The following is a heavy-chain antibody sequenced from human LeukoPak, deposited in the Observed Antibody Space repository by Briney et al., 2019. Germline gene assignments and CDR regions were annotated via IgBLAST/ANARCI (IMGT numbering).Heavy chain of an antibody. D-gene: IGHD6-19*01. J-gene: IGHJ4*02. Sequence: SQTLSLTCIVSGGSISSGDYYWSWIRQPPGKGLEWIGYIYYSGSTYYNPSLNSRVTISVDTSKNQFSLKLSSVTAADTAVYYCASSYSSGWYYFDYWGQGTLVTVSS. CDR2: IYYSGST. CDR3: ASSYSSGWYYFDY. CDR1: GGSISSGDYY. V-gene: IGHV4-30-4*08.